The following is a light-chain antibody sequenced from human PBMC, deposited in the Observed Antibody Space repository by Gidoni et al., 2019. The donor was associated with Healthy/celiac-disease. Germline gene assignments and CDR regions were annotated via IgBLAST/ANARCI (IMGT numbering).Light chain of an antibody. Sequence: DLQMTQSPSTLSASVGDRVTITCRASQSISSWLAWYQQKPGKAPKLLIYKASSLESGVPSRFSGSGSGTEFTLTISSLQPDDFATYYCQQYNSYPFTFGPXTKVDIK. CDR2: KAS. CDR1: QSISSW. J-gene: IGKJ3*01. V-gene: IGKV1-5*03. CDR3: QQYNSYPFT.